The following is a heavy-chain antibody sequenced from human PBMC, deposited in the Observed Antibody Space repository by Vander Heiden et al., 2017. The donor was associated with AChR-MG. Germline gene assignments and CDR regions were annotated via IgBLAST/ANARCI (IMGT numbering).Heavy chain of an antibody. V-gene: IGHV3-30*18. CDR3: AKDFGARYGMDV. J-gene: IGHJ6*02. CDR1: GFTFSSYG. D-gene: IGHD3-10*01. Sequence: QVQLVESGGGVVQPGRSLRLSCAASGFTFSSYGMHWVRQAPGKGLEGVAVISYDGSNKYYADSVKGRFTISRDNSKNTLYLQMNSLRAEDTAVYYCAKDFGARYGMDVWGQGTTVTVSS. CDR2: ISYDGSNK.